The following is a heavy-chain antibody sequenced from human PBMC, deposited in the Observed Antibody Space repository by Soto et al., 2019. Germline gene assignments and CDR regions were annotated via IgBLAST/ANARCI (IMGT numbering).Heavy chain of an antibody. Sequence: QMQLVQSGPEVKKPGTSVKVSCKASGFTFTSSAVQWVRQARGQRLEWIGWIVVGSGNTNYAQKFQERVTITRDMSTSTAYMGLSSLRSDDTAVYYCAACPPIAAAGWSPHYYYGMDVWGQGTTVTVSS. J-gene: IGHJ6*02. CDR1: GFTFTSSA. CDR2: IVVGSGNT. V-gene: IGHV1-58*01. CDR3: AACPPIAAAGWSPHYYYGMDV. D-gene: IGHD6-13*01.